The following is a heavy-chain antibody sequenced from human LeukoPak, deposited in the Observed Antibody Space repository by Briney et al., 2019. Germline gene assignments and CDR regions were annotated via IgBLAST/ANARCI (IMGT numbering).Heavy chain of an antibody. V-gene: IGHV4-61*02. CDR3: ARHLTSHTAMEN. CDR1: GGSISSGSYY. J-gene: IGHJ4*02. CDR2: IYTSGST. D-gene: IGHD5-18*01. Sequence: SETLSLTCTVSGGSISSGSYYWSWIRQPAGKGLEWIGRIYTSGSTNYNPSLKSRVTISIDTSKNQFSLKLRSVTAADTAVYYCARHLTSHTAMENWGQGTLVTVSS.